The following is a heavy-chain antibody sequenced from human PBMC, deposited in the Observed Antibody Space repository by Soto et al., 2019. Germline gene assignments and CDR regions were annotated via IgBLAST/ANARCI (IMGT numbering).Heavy chain of an antibody. V-gene: IGHV4-39*01. CDR1: GGSISSSSYY. CDR3: ARIGGTLSSGGH. Sequence: SETLSLTCTVSGGSISSSSYYWGWIRQPPGKGLEWIGSIYYSGSTYYNPSLKSRVTISVDTSKNQFSLKLSSVTAADTAVYYCARIGGTLSSGGHWGQGTLVTVSS. J-gene: IGHJ4*02. CDR2: IYYSGST. D-gene: IGHD6-19*01.